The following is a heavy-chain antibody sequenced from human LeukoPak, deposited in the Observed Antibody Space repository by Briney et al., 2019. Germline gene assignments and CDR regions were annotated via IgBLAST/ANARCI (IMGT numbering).Heavy chain of an antibody. CDR1: GFSLSTSGVG. CDR2: IYWDDDK. J-gene: IGHJ4*02. CDR3: AHSTNYYGSGNDLDY. D-gene: IGHD3-10*01. Sequence: SGPTLVKPTQTLTLTCTFSGFSLSTSGVGVGWIRQPPGKALEWLALIYWDDDKRYSHSLKSRITITKDTSKNQVVLTMTNMDPVDTATYYSAHSTNYYGSGNDLDYWGQGTLVTVSS. V-gene: IGHV2-5*02.